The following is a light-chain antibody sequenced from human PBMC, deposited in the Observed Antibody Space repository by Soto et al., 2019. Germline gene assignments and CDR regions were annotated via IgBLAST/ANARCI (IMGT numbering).Light chain of an antibody. CDR2: DVS. CDR3: CSYAGTYSYV. CDR1: SSDVGAYNY. V-gene: IGLV2-11*02. J-gene: IGLJ1*01. Sequence: QSVLTQPRSVSGSPGQSVTISCTGTSSDVGAYNYVSWYQQHSGKAPKFMIYDVSKRPSGVPDRFSGSKSGNTASLTISGLQAEDEAAYYCCSYAGTYSYVFGTGTKVTVL.